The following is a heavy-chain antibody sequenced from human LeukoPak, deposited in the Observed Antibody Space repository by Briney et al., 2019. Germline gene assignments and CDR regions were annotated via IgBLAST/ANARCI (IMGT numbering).Heavy chain of an antibody. CDR1: GFTFSSYA. CDR2: ITSNGENI. J-gene: IGHJ4*03. V-gene: IGHV3-64D*06. CDR3: VKTGDLIASGFYDY. D-gene: IGHD3-16*01. Sequence: PGGSLRLSCSGSGFTFSSYAMQWVRQAPGKGLEFVSAITSNGENIDYADSVTGRFTISRDNSKNTLSLQMSSLRREDTAVYYCVKTGDLIASGFYDYWGQGTLVTVSS.